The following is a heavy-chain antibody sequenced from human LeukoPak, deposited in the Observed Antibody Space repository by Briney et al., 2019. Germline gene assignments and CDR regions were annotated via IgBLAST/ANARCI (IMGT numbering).Heavy chain of an antibody. CDR1: GGSISSYY. CDR2: IYTSGST. Sequence: SETLSLTCTVAGGSISSYYWSWIRQPPGKGMEWNGYIYTSGSTNYNPSLKRRVTRSVDTSKNQFSLRLSSVTAADTAVEYCPRHSFEYSSTGWFDPWGQGTLVTVSS. CDR3: PRHSFEYSSTGWFDP. J-gene: IGHJ5*02. D-gene: IGHD6-6*01. V-gene: IGHV4-4*09.